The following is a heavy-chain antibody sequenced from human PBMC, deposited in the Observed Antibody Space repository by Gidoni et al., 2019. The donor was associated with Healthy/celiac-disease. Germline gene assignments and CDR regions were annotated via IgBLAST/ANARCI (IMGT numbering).Heavy chain of an antibody. J-gene: IGHJ6*03. V-gene: IGHV3-30*18. D-gene: IGHD3-10*01. CDR1: GFTFSSYG. CDR2: ISYDGSNK. Sequence: QVQLVESGGGVVQPGRSLRLSCAASGFTFSSYGRHWVRQAPGKGLEWVAVISYDGSNKYYADSVKGRFTISRDNSKNTLYLQMNSLRAEDTAVYYCAKAMRFRHYYMDVWGKGTTVTVSS. CDR3: AKAMRFRHYYMDV.